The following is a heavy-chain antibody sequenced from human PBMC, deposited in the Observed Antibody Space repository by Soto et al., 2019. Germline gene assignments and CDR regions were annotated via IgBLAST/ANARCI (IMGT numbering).Heavy chain of an antibody. D-gene: IGHD2-21*02. CDR2: ISGSGATT. J-gene: IGHJ6*02. Sequence: PGGSLRLSCAGSGFTFASYVMTWVRQAPGKGLEWVAGISGSGATTYYADSVKGRFTISRDNAKNSLYLQMNSLRDEDTAVYYCAREGCGDCLYPYYYYGMDVWGQGTTVTVSS. CDR1: GFTFASYV. CDR3: AREGCGDCLYPYYYYGMDV. V-gene: IGHV3-23*01.